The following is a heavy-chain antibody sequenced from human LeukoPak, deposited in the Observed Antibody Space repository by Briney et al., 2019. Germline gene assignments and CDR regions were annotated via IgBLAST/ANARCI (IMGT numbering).Heavy chain of an antibody. V-gene: IGHV1-69*01. CDR3: ARDSDGYTRVGNAFDI. J-gene: IGHJ3*02. Sequence: ASVKVSCKASGGTFSSYAISWVRQAPGQGLEWMGGIIPIFGTANYAQKFQGRVTITADESTSTAYMELSSLRSEDTAVYYCARDSDGYTRVGNAFDIWGQGTMVTVSS. CDR2: IIPIFGTA. CDR1: GGTFSSYA. D-gene: IGHD5-24*01.